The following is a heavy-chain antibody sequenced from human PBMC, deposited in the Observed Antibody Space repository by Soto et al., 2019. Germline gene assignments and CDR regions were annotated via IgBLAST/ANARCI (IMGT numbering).Heavy chain of an antibody. CDR2: ISNRGSSA. D-gene: IGHD2-21*01. Sequence: EVHLVKSGGGLVQPGESLSLSCVASGFTFNDYAMHWVRQTPGKGLEWVAAISNRGSSAYYADSVKGRFTISRDKSTKTLSLRMHTLRVEDTAVYFCAKAFCDAATCFPCESWGQGTPVAVSP. CDR1: GFTFNDYA. J-gene: IGHJ4*02. V-gene: IGHV3-23*04. CDR3: AKAFCDAATCFPCES.